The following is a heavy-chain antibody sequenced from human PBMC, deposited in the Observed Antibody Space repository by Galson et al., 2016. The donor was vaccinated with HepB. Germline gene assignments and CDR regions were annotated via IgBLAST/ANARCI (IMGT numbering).Heavy chain of an antibody. Sequence: SLRLSCAASGFPFDEYDMSWVRQVPGKGLEWVSGIYRNGGITGYADSVRGRFTISRDNARNSLYLQMNSLRAEDTALYLCARDRRYSGSSSSSCKGMDVWGQGTSVFVAS. J-gene: IGHJ6*02. CDR1: GFPFDEYD. CDR3: ARDRRYSGSSSSSCKGMDV. V-gene: IGHV3-20*01. CDR2: IYRNGGIT. D-gene: IGHD5-12*01.